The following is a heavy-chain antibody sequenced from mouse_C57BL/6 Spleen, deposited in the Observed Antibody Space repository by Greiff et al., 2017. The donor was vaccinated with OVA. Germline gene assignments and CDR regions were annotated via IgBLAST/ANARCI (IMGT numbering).Heavy chain of an antibody. V-gene: IGHV1-80*01. CDR2: IYPGDGDT. D-gene: IGHD1-1*01. Sequence: VKLMESGAELVKPGASVKISCKASGYAFSSYWMNWVKQRPGKGLEWIGQIYPGDGDTNYNGKFKGKATLTADKSSSTAYMQLSSLTSEDSAVYFCALDYYGSSSFAYWGQGTLVTVSA. CDR3: ALDYYGSSSFAY. CDR1: GYAFSSYW. J-gene: IGHJ3*01.